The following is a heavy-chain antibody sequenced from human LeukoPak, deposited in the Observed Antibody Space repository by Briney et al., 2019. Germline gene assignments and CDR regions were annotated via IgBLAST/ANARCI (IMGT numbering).Heavy chain of an antibody. Sequence: GGSLRLSCAASGFTFSSHWMHWVRQAPEKGLGGVSHINADGSATYYAASVKGRFTISRDNARNTLYLQMNSLTAEDTGVYYCVRGALRDCSYTSCTRGNWFDPWGQGTLVTVSS. D-gene: IGHD2-2*01. J-gene: IGHJ5*02. CDR1: GFTFSSHW. CDR3: VRGALRDCSYTSCTRGNWFDP. CDR2: INADGSAT. V-gene: IGHV3-74*01.